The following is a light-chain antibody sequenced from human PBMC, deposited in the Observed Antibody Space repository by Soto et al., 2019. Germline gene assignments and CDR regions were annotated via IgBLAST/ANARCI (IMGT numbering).Light chain of an antibody. CDR2: GTS. CDR1: QSVSSSY. CDR3: QQYGSSPPVVT. V-gene: IGKV3-20*01. Sequence: EIVLTQSPGTLSLSPGERATLSCRASQSVSSSYLAWYQQKPGQAPRLLIYGTSSRATGIPDRFSGSGSGTHFTLTISRLEPEDSAGYYCQQYGSSPPVVTFGPGTKVDIK. J-gene: IGKJ3*01.